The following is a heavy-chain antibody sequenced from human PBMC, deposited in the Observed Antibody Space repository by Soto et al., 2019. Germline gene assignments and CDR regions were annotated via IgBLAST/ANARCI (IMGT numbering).Heavy chain of an antibody. V-gene: IGHV3-30-3*01. CDR3: ARGPRGHGCER. J-gene: IGHJ5*02. CDR1: GFPFSSYA. Sequence: PSGSLSLSCTVSGFPFSSYAKHWVCQDPGKGLEWVAVISLYVSNKYYADPAKGRFTISRDNSKNTLYLQMNSLRTEDTAVYYCARGPRGHGCERWGKGKMVSVSA. CDR2: ISLYVSNK. D-gene: IGHD2-15*01.